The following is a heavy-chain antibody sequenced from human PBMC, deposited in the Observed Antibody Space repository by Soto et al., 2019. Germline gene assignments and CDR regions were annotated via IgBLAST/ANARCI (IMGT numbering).Heavy chain of an antibody. J-gene: IGHJ6*02. Sequence: ASVKVSCKASGYTFTSYDINWVRQATGQGLEWMGWMNPNSGNTGYAQKFQGRVTMTRNTSISTAYMELSSLRSEDTAVYYCAREGPCGIPYYYGMDVWGQGTTVTVSS. V-gene: IGHV1-8*01. CDR1: GYTFTSYD. CDR2: MNPNSGNT. CDR3: AREGPCGIPYYYGMDV.